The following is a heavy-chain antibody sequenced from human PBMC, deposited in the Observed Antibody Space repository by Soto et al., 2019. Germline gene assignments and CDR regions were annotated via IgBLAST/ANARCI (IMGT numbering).Heavy chain of an antibody. CDR3: ARIEPLPVGDGDYYYYGMDV. Sequence: QVQLQESGPGLVKPSGTLSLTGAVSGCSISSSNWWSWVRQPPGKGLEWIGEIYHSGSTNYNPSLKSRVTISVDKSKNQLSLKLSSVTAADTAVYYCARIEPLPVGDGDYYYYGMDVCGQRTTLTVSS. D-gene: IGHD3-10*01. CDR2: IYHSGST. CDR1: GCSISSSNW. J-gene: IGHJ6*02. V-gene: IGHV4-4*02.